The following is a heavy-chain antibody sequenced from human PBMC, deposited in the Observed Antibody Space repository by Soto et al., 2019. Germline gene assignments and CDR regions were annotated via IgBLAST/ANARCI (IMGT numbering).Heavy chain of an antibody. V-gene: IGHV4-34*01. CDR1: GGSFSGYY. CDR3: ARGSLLCFGESACYYGMDV. J-gene: IGHJ6*02. CDR2: INHIGST. D-gene: IGHD3-10*01. Sequence: SETLSLTCAVYGGSFSGYYWSWIRQPPGKGLEWIGEINHIGSTNYNPSLKSRVIISVDTSKNQFSLNLSSVTAADTAVYYCARGSLLCFGESACYYGMDVWGQGTTVT.